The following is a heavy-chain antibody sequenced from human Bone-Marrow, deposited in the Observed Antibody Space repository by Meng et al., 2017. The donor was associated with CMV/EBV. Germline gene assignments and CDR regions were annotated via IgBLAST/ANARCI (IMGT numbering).Heavy chain of an antibody. Sequence: GSLRLSCTVSGGSISSSIYYWGWIRQPPGKGLEWIGNIYYSGSTYYNPSLKSRVTISVDTSKNQFSLKLSSVTAADTAVYYCASGFVLLWFGEFGSFDYWGQGTLVTVS. CDR1: GGSISSSIYY. D-gene: IGHD3-10*01. J-gene: IGHJ4*02. V-gene: IGHV4-39*01. CDR3: ASGFVLLWFGEFGSFDY. CDR2: IYYSGST.